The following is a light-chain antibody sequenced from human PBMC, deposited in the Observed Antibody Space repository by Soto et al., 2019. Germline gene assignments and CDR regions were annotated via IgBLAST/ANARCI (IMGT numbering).Light chain of an antibody. CDR3: KSYNSSTGGV. CDR2: DVN. J-gene: IGLJ3*02. Sequence: QSALTQPASVSGSPGQSITISCTGTSSDVGGYDYVYWHQQHPGKAPKLMIYDVNNRPSGVSDRFSGSKSGNTASLTISGLQAEDEADYYCKSYNSSTGGVFGGGTKLTVL. V-gene: IGLV2-14*01. CDR1: SSDVGGYDY.